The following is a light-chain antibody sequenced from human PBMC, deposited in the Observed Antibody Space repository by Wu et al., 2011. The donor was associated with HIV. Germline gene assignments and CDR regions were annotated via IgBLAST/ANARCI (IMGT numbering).Light chain of an antibody. V-gene: IGKV3D-20*02. J-gene: IGKJ4*01. CDR3: QQRSNWLT. CDR1: QSVSSDY. CDR2: GAS. Sequence: EIVLTQSPGTLSLSPGTRATLYCRASQSVSSDYLAWYQQKPGQAPRLLLFGASSRATGIPDRFSGSGSGTDFTLTISSLEPEDFAVYYCQQRSNWLTFGGGTKVEIK.